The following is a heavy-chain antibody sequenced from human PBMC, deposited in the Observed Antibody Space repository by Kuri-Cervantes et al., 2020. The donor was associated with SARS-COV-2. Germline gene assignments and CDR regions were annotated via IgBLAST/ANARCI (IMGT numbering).Heavy chain of an antibody. CDR2: ISSSSSTI. CDR1: GFTFSSYS. Sequence: GGSLRLSCAASGFTFSSYSMNWVRQAPGKGLEWVSYISSSSSTIYYADSVKGRFTISRDNAKNSLYLQMNSLGDEDTAVYYCARAISSWFDYWGQGTLVTVSS. CDR3: ARAISSWFDY. J-gene: IGHJ4*02. D-gene: IGHD6-13*01. V-gene: IGHV3-48*02.